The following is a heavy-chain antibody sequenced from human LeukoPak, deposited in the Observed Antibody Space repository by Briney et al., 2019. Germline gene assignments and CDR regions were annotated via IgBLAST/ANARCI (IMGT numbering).Heavy chain of an antibody. D-gene: IGHD3-3*01. J-gene: IGHJ4*02. CDR3: ATQRPDDFWSGYSD. Sequence: SQTLSLTCSVSGGSVSSGRSFWSWIRQPAGKRLEWIGRTGNVYTSGSTDYNPSLQSRVTISLDTSKNQFSLKLSSVTAADTAIYYCATQRPDDFWSGYSDWGQGTLVTVSS. CDR2: TGNVYTSGST. CDR1: GGSVSSGRSF. V-gene: IGHV4-61*02.